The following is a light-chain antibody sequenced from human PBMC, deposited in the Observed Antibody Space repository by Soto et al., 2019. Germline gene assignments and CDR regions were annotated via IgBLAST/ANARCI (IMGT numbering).Light chain of an antibody. CDR1: QSVSSK. CDR2: SAS. Sequence: EIVMTQSPATLSVSPGQRVTLSCRASQSVSSKLAWYQQQPGQAPRLLIYSASTRATGIPARFSGSGSGTDFTLTISSLEPEDFAVYYCHQRQYWPPITFGQGTRLEIK. J-gene: IGKJ5*01. CDR3: HQRQYWPPIT. V-gene: IGKV3-15*01.